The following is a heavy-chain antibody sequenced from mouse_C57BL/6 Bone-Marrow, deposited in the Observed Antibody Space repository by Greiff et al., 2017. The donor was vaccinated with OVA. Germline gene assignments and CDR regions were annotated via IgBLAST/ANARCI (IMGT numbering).Heavy chain of an antibody. CDR2: IWGVGST. D-gene: IGHD1-1*01. Sequence: VKLMESGPGLVAPSQSLSITCTVSGFSLTSYGVDWVRQSPGKGLEWLGVIWGVGSTNYNSALNSRLSISKDNSKSQVFLKMNSLQTDDTAVYYCASSSYDAMDYWGQGTSVTVSS. CDR1: GFSLTSYG. J-gene: IGHJ4*01. CDR3: ASSSYDAMDY. V-gene: IGHV2-6*01.